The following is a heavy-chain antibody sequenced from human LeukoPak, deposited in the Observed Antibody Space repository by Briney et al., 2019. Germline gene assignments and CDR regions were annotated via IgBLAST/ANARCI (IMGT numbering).Heavy chain of an antibody. D-gene: IGHD5-12*01. CDR1: GGSISSYY. J-gene: IGHJ4*02. Sequence: SETLSLTCTVSGGSISSYYWSWIRQPAGKGLEWIGRIYTSGSTNYNPSLKSRVTMSVDTSKNQFSLKLSSVTAADTAVYYCARDTAANQYSGYEGYFDYWGQGTLVTVSS. V-gene: IGHV4-4*07. CDR3: ARDTAANQYSGYEGYFDY. CDR2: IYTSGST.